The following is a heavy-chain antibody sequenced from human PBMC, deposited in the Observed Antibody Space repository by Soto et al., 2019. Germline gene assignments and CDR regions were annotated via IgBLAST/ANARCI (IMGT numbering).Heavy chain of an antibody. CDR3: AKDQSSTRRYGVDV. CDR1: GFTFSSYG. D-gene: IGHD2-2*01. J-gene: IGHJ6*02. V-gene: IGHV3-30*18. Sequence: QVQLEESGGGVVQPGGSLTLSCAVSGFTFSSYGMHWVRQAPGKGLEWVAVISYDGSNKYYADSVKGRFTISRDNSKNTLYLKMNSLRAEDTAVYYCAKDQSSTRRYGVDVWGQGTTVTVSS. CDR2: ISYDGSNK.